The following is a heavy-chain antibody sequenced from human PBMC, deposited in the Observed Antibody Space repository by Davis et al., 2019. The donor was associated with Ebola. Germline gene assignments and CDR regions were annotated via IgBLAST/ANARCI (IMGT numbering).Heavy chain of an antibody. CDR1: FFTFTTYA. J-gene: IGHJ6*02. D-gene: IGHD1-20*01. CDR2: ISYDGSNK. CDR3: AKRYNWNPYYYYGMDV. V-gene: IGHV3-30*18. Sequence: GASLHISCASSFFTFTTYAMHLVRQAPGHGLEWVAVISYDGSNKYYADSVKGRFTISRDNSKNTLYLQMNSLRAEDTAVYYCAKRYNWNPYYYYGMDVWGQGTTVTVSS.